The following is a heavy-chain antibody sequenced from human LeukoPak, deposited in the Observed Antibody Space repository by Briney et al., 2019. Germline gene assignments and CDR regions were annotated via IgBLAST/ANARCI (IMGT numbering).Heavy chain of an antibody. CDR1: GYTFTGYY. Sequence: ASVKVSCKASGYTFTGYYMHWVRQAPGQGLEWMGWINPNSGGTNYAQKFQGRVTMTRDTSISTAYMELSRLRSDDTAVYYCARVEWELLDYYYYYYMDVWGKGTTVTVSS. CDR3: ARVEWELLDYYYYYYMDV. CDR2: INPNSGGT. V-gene: IGHV1-2*02. J-gene: IGHJ6*03. D-gene: IGHD1-26*01.